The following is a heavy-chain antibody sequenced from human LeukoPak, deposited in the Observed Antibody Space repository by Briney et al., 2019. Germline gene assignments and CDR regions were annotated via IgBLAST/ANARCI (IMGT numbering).Heavy chain of an antibody. CDR3: STSYSGNSWYDWFGP. D-gene: IGHD6-13*01. J-gene: IGHJ5*02. Sequence: GGSLRLSCAASGFTFSGSSIHWVRQASGKGLEWIGLIRTKANTYATAYAASVTGRFTISRDDPKSTSYLQINSLKTEDTALYFCSTSYSGNSWYDWFGPWGQGTLVTVSS. V-gene: IGHV3-73*01. CDR2: IRTKANTYAT. CDR1: GFTFSGSS.